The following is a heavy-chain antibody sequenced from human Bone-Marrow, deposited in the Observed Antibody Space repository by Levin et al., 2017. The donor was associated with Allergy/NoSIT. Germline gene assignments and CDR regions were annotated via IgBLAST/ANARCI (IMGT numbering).Heavy chain of an antibody. Sequence: SETLSLTCAVSNYSISSDFHWGWIRQPPGKGLEWIGGIDQSGNTYYNPSLKSRVTISLDTSKNQFSLRLTSVTAADTAVYYCARTLGYCSGDGCYYYFDQWGQGTLVTVSS. V-gene: IGHV4-38-2*01. CDR2: IDQSGNT. D-gene: IGHD2-15*01. CDR1: NYSISSDFH. J-gene: IGHJ4*02. CDR3: ARTLGYCSGDGCYYYFDQ.